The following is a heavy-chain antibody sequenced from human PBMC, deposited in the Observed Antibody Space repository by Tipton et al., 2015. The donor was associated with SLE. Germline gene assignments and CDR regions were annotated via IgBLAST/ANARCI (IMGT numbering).Heavy chain of an antibody. V-gene: IGHV4-38-2*01. CDR1: GYSISTGYY. J-gene: IGHJ4*02. CDR2: INHRGST. CDR3: ASQNWNYFY. D-gene: IGHD1-7*01. Sequence: GLVKPSETLSLTCVVSGYSISTGYYWGWIRQPPGKGLEWIGEINHRGSTIYNPSLKSRLTISVDRSKNQFSLRLTSVTAADTARYYCASQNWNYFYWGQGTLVSVSS.